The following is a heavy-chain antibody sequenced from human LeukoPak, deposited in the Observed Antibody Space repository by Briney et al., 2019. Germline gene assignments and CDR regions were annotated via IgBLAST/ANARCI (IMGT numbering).Heavy chain of an antibody. V-gene: IGHV1-18*01. CDR3: ARDGDYDPYYYGMDV. J-gene: IGHJ6*02. Sequence: ASVKVSCKASGYTFTSYGISWVRQAPGQGLEWMGWISAYNGNTNYAQKLQGRGTMTTATSTSTAYMELRSLRSDDTAVYYCARDGDYDPYYYGMDVWGQGTTVTVSS. CDR1: GYTFTSYG. CDR2: ISAYNGNT. D-gene: IGHD4-17*01.